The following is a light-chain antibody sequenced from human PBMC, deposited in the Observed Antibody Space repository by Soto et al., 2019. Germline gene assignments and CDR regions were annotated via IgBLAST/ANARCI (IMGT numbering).Light chain of an antibody. CDR1: QDINTY. CDR3: QQRKSYPIT. CDR2: AAS. V-gene: IGKV1-9*01. J-gene: IGKJ5*01. Sequence: DIPLTQSPSFLSASVGDRVTITCRASQDINTYLAWYQQKPGKAPKLLIFAASTLQNGVPSRFSGSGSGTEFTVIITSLQPEDFATYYCQQRKSYPITFGQGTRLEIK.